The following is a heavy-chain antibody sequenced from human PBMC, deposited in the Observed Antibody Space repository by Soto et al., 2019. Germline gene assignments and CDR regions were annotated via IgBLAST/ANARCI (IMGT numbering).Heavy chain of an antibody. Sequence: SETLSLTCTVSGGSISSYYWCWIRLPPGTGLEWIGYIYYSGSTNYNPSLKSRVTISVDTSKNQFSLKLSSVTAADTAVYYCARYYGSEWDYYYYYYMDVWGKGTTVTVSS. CDR1: GGSISSYY. CDR2: IYYSGST. V-gene: IGHV4-59*01. J-gene: IGHJ6*03. D-gene: IGHD3-10*01. CDR3: ARYYGSEWDYYYYYYMDV.